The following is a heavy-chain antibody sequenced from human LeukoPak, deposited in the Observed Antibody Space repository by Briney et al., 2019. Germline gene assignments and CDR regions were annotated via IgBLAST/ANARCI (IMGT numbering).Heavy chain of an antibody. V-gene: IGHV4-38-2*01. Sequence: SETLSLTCAVSGYSISGGYYWGWIRQPPGKGLEWIGSIYHSGSTYYNPSLKSRVTISVDTSKNQFSLKLSSVTAADTAAYYCARRWSGYSHTYWFDPWGQGTLVTVSS. D-gene: IGHD3-3*01. CDR3: ARRWSGYSHTYWFDP. CDR2: IYHSGST. J-gene: IGHJ5*02. CDR1: GYSISGGYY.